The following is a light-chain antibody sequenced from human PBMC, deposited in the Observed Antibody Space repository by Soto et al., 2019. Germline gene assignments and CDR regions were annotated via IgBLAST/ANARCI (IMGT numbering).Light chain of an antibody. CDR2: GAS. CDR1: QSVGRNY. CDR3: QQYANSPLT. Sequence: EIVLTQSPGTLSVSPGQRATLSCRASQSVGRNYLAWYQQKPGQTPRLLIHGASSRATGIPDMFSGSGSGTDFTLTVSRLEPEDFAVYYCQQYANSPLTFGGGTKVETK. J-gene: IGKJ4*01. V-gene: IGKV3-20*01.